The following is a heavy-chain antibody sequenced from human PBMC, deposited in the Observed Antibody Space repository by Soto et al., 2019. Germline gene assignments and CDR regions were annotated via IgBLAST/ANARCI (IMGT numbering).Heavy chain of an antibody. CDR2: LSCGGTNT. J-gene: IGHJ4*02. V-gene: IGHV3-30-3*01. CDR1: GFTFSNYA. Sequence: QVQLVESGGGVVQPGKSLRLSCAASGFTFSNYAMHWVRQAPGKGLELVAVLSCGGTNTYYAYSLKGRFTISRDSSKNTVYLQLNSLRTEDTAMYHCARDTKYHKNESYTVDCWGQGALVTVSS. D-gene: IGHD3-16*01. CDR3: ARDTKYHKNESYTVDC.